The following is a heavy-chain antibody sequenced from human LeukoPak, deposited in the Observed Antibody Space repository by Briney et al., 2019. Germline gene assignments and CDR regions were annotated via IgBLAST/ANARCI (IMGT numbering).Heavy chain of an antibody. D-gene: IGHD3-3*01. V-gene: IGHV3-9*03. CDR3: AKSGAEYYDFWSGQGDAFDI. Sequence: DRSLRLSCAASGFTFDDYAMRWVRQAPGKGLEWVSGISWNSGSIGYADSVKGRFTISRDNAKNSLYLQMNSLRAEDMALYYCAKSGAEYYDFWSGQGDAFDIWGQGTMVTVSS. J-gene: IGHJ3*02. CDR2: ISWNSGSI. CDR1: GFTFDDYA.